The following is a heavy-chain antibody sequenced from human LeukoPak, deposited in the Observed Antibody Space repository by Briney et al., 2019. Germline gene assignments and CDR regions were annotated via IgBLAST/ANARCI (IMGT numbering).Heavy chain of an antibody. D-gene: IGHD2-21*02. CDR1: GFTVSSKY. CDR2: FYSGGDST. Sequence: PGGSLRLSCAASGFTVSSKYMSWVRQAPGKGLEWVSIFYSGGDSTNYADSVKGRFTISRDNSKNTPYLQMNSLRADDTAVYYCARERYCGGDCYSFAFDVWGQGTVVTVSS. V-gene: IGHV3-66*01. CDR3: ARERYCGGDCYSFAFDV. J-gene: IGHJ3*01.